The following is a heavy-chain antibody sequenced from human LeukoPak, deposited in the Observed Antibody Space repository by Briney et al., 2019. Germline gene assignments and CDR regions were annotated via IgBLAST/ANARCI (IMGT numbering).Heavy chain of an antibody. CDR1: GLTFDHYG. CDR3: AKDGAATPTFGY. D-gene: IGHD1-26*01. V-gene: IGHV3-20*04. CDR2: INWNGDST. J-gene: IGHJ4*02. Sequence: GGSLRLSCADSGLTFDHYGLTWVRQAPGKGLEWVSAINWNGDSTGYADSVKGRFTISRDNAKNSLYLQMNSLRAEDTALYYCAKDGAATPTFGYWGQGTLVTVSS.